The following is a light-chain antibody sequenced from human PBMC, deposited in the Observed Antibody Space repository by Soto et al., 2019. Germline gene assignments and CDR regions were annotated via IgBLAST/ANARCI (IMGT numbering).Light chain of an antibody. CDR3: QQDMRYPLT. Sequence: DIQLTQSPSTVSASVRGRDAAPFQASQGVSSGLAWYQQKPGKGTKLLIFKASILERGGPSRVSGSGSETECTEFTLILCSLLPDDFATYYWQQDMRYPLTFGGGTKVDI. J-gene: IGKJ4*01. CDR1: QGVSSG. CDR2: KAS. V-gene: IGKV1-5*03.